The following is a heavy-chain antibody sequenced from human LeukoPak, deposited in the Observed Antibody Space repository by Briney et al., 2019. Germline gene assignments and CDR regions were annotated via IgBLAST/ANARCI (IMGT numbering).Heavy chain of an antibody. D-gene: IGHD4/OR15-4a*01. CDR1: GFPFRDYY. CDR3: ARHMVITPFDS. J-gene: IGHJ4*02. CDR2: ISASGNII. V-gene: IGHV3-11*01. Sequence: PGGSLRLSCVASGFPFRDYYFSWVRQAPGQGLEWLSFISASGNIIHYEDSMKGRFTTSRAAPKNSAFLQMDSLRTADKALSHCARHMVITPFDSWGQGTLVTVSS.